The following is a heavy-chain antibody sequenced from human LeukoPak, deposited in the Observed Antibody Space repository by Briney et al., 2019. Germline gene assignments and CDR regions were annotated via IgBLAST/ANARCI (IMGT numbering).Heavy chain of an antibody. D-gene: IGHD2-2*01. V-gene: IGHV4-34*01. CDR3: ARPVYCTSTTCTGPFHI. CDR1: GGSLSNYY. Sequence: SETLSLTCAVYGGSLSNYYLSWIRQPPGKGLEWIGEINDRGKTIYNPSLKSRVTILIDTSKNQFSLKLTSGIAADTAMYYCARPVYCTSTTCTGPFHIWGQGTMVTVSS. CDR2: INDRGKT. J-gene: IGHJ3*02.